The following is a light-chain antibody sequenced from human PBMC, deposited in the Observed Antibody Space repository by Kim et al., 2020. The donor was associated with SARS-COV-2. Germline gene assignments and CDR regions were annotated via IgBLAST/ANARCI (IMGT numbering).Light chain of an antibody. CDR1: NTNVGNQG. CDR2: RNN. J-gene: IGLJ3*02. Sequence: QTATITCTGNNTNVGNQGAAWLQQHQGHPPKLLSYRNNTRPSGISERFSASRSGDTASLTITGLQPEDETDYYCSAWDSSLNAWVFGGGTQLTVL. CDR3: SAWDSSLNAWV. V-gene: IGLV10-54*04.